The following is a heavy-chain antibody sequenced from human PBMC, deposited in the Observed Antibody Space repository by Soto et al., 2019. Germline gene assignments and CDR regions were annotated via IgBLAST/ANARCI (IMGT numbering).Heavy chain of an antibody. CDR2: MYYSGST. CDR1: GGSISSSTYF. Sequence: SETLSLTCTVSGGSISSSTYFWGWIRQPPGKGLEWIGTMYYSGSTYHNPSLKSRVTISVDTSKNQFSLKLSSVTAADTAVYYCASTDTAMVPVFDYWGQGTLVTVSS. V-gene: IGHV4-39*07. J-gene: IGHJ4*02. D-gene: IGHD5-18*01. CDR3: ASTDTAMVPVFDY.